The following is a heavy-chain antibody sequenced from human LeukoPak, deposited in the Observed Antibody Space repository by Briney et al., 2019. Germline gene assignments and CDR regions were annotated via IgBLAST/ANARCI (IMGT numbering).Heavy chain of an antibody. Sequence: GGSLRPSCAASGITFSSYGMSWVRQAPGKGLEWVAVISYDGSNKYYADSVKGRFTISRDNSKNTLYLQMNSLRAEDTAVYYCARTKQWLAFDIWGQGTMVTVSS. D-gene: IGHD6-19*01. CDR1: GITFSSYG. CDR3: ARTKQWLAFDI. V-gene: IGHV3-30*03. J-gene: IGHJ3*02. CDR2: ISYDGSNK.